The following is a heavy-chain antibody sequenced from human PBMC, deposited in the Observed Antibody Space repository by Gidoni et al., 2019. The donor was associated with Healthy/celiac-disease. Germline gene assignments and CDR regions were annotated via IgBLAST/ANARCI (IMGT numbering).Heavy chain of an antibody. D-gene: IGHD5-12*01. V-gene: IGHV3-64*02. CDR1: GFTFSRYA. CDR3: ARGEMATIDGGYFDY. Sequence: EVQLVASGEGLVQPGGSLRRSCAASGFTFSRYAMHWVRQAPGQVLEYVSAISSNGGSTYYADSVKGRFTISRDNSKNPLYLQMGSLRAEDMAVYYCARGEMATIDGGYFDYCGQGTLVTVSS. J-gene: IGHJ4*02. CDR2: ISSNGGST.